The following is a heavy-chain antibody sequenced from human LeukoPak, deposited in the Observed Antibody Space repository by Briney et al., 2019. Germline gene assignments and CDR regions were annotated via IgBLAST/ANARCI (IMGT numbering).Heavy chain of an antibody. CDR3: ANDRMYSSSWYIA. CDR2: ISGSGGST. CDR1: GFTFSSYA. Sequence: GGSLRLSCAASGFTFSSYAMSWVRQAPGKGLEWVSAISGSGGSTYYADSVKGRFTISRDNSKNTLYLQMNSLRAEDTAVYYCANDRMYSSSWYIAWGQGTLVTVSS. V-gene: IGHV3-23*01. J-gene: IGHJ4*02. D-gene: IGHD6-13*01.